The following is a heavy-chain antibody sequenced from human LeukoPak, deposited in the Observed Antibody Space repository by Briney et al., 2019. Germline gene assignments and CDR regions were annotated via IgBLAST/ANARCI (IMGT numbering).Heavy chain of an antibody. CDR1: GYTFTSYD. CDR3: ARVLLGYCSSTSCRNWFDP. CDR2: MNPNSGNT. D-gene: IGHD2-2*01. J-gene: IGHJ5*02. V-gene: IGHV1-8*03. Sequence: GASVKVSCKASGYTFTSYDINWVRQATGQGLEWMGWMNPNSGNTGYAQKFQGRVTITRNTSISTAYMELSSLRSEDTAVYYCARVLLGYCSSTSCRNWFDPWGQGTLVTVSS.